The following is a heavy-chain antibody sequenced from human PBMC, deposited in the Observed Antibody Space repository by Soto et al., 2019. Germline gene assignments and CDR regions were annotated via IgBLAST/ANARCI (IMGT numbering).Heavy chain of an antibody. J-gene: IGHJ6*02. CDR1: GYTFTSYY. D-gene: IGHD2-2*01. V-gene: IGHV1-46*01. CDR2: INPSGGST. CDR3: ARGDIVVVPAAHLEFWSGPMDV. Sequence: ASVKVSCKASGYTFTSYYMHWVRQAPGQGLEWMGIINPSGGSTSYAQKFQGRVTMTRDTSTSTVYMELSSLRSEDTAVYYCARGDIVVVPAAHLEFWSGPMDVWGQGTTVTVSS.